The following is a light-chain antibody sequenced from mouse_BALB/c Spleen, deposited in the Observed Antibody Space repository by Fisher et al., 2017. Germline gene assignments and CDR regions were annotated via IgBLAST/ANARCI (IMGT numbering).Light chain of an antibody. CDR2: RTS. CDR3: QQFTSSPYT. V-gene: IGKV4-91*01. CDR1: SSISSNY. J-gene: IGKJ2*01. Sequence: DIVMTQTPVSITASRGEKVTITCRASSSISSNYLHWYQQKPGFSPKLLIYRTSNLASGVPARFSGSGSGTSYSLTIGTMEAEDAATYYCQQFTSSPYTFGGGTKLEIK.